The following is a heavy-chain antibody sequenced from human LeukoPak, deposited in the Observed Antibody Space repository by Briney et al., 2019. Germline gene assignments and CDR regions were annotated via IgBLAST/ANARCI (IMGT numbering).Heavy chain of an antibody. J-gene: IGHJ4*02. CDR1: GDSISSYY. D-gene: IGHD3-10*01. CDR2: IYTSGST. V-gene: IGHV4-4*07. CDR3: AREAPTYYYGADY. Sequence: PSETLSLTCTVSGDSISSYYWSWIWQPAGKGLEWIGRIYTSGSTNYNPSLKSRVTMSVDTSKNQFSLKLSSVTAADTAVYYCAREAPTYYYGADYWGQGTLVTVSS.